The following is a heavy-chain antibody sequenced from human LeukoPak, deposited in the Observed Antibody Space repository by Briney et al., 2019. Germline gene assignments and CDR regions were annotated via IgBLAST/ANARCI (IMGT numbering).Heavy chain of an antibody. CDR1: GGSISSYY. CDR3: ARHVTMVRGVTNWFDP. D-gene: IGHD3-10*01. Sequence: SETLSLTCTVSGGSISSYYWSWIRQPPGKGLEWIGYIYYSGSTNYNPSLKSRVTISVDTSKNQFSLKLSSVTAADTAVYYCARHVTMVRGVTNWFDPWGQGTLVTVSS. J-gene: IGHJ5*02. V-gene: IGHV4-59*08. CDR2: IYYSGST.